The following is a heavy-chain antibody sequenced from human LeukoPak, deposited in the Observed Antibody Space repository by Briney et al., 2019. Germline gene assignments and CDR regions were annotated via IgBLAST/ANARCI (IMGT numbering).Heavy chain of an antibody. Sequence: ASVKVSCKVSGYTLIELSMHWVRQAPGKGLEWMGGFDPEDGETIYAQKFQGRVTMTEDTSTDTAYMELSSLRSEDTAVYYCATVGSGSRYYYYGMDVWGQGTTVTVSS. CDR3: ATVGSGSRYYYYGMDV. CDR1: GYTLIELS. J-gene: IGHJ6*02. V-gene: IGHV1-24*01. CDR2: FDPEDGET. D-gene: IGHD3-10*01.